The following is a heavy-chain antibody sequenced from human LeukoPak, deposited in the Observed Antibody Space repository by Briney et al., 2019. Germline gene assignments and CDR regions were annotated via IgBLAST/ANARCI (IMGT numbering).Heavy chain of an antibody. D-gene: IGHD3-10*01. CDR2: TYYRSKWYN. CDR3: ARDDSSITMVRGVIMGPNWFDP. V-gene: IGHV6-1*01. CDR1: GDSVSSNSAA. J-gene: IGHJ5*02. Sequence: SQTLSLTCAISGDSVSSNSAAWNWIRQSPSRGLEWLGRTYYRSKWYNDYAVSVKSRITINPDTSKDQFSLKLSSVTAADTAVYYCARDDSSITMVRGVIMGPNWFDPWGQGTLVTVSS.